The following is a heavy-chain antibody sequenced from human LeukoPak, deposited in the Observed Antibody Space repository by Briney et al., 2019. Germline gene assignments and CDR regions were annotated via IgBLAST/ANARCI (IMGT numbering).Heavy chain of an antibody. Sequence: SETLSLTCAVYGGSFSGYYWSWIRQPPGKGLEWIGEINHSGSTNYNPSLKSRVTISVDTSKNQFSLKLSSVTAADTAVYYCASRTTREVTASVGWGQGTMVTVSS. J-gene: IGHJ3*01. V-gene: IGHV4-34*01. CDR2: INHSGST. CDR1: GGSFSGYY. CDR3: ASRTTREVTASVG. D-gene: IGHD2-21*02.